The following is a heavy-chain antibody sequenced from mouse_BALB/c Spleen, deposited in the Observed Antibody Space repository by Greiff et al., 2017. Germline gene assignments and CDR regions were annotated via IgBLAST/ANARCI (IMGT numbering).Heavy chain of an antibody. J-gene: IGHJ2*01. CDR2: ISSGGSYT. V-gene: IGHV5-9-4*01. D-gene: IGHD1-1*02. CDR3: ARYYAKGYFDY. CDR1: GFTFSSYA. Sequence: EVQVVESGGGLVKPGGSLKLSCAASGFTFSSYAMSWVRQSPEKRLEGVAEISSGGSYTYNPDTVTGRFTISRDNAKNTLYLEMSSLRSEDTAMYYCARYYAKGYFDYWGQGTTLTVSS.